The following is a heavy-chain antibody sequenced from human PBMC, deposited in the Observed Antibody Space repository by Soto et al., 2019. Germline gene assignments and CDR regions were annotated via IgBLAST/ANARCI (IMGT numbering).Heavy chain of an antibody. D-gene: IGHD3-22*01. Sequence: QVQLQESGPGLVKPSETLSLTCTVSGGSISSYYWNWIRQPPGKGLEWIGYIYYSGSTNYNPSLKSRVSISVDTSKNQFSLRLSSVTAADTAVYYCARDDRSGSFDYWVQGTLVTVS. CDR3: ARDDRSGSFDY. CDR2: IYYSGST. V-gene: IGHV4-59*01. CDR1: GGSISSYY. J-gene: IGHJ4*02.